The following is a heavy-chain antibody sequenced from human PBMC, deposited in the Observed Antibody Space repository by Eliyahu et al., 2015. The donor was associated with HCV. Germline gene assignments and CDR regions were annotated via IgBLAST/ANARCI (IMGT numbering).Heavy chain of an antibody. CDR1: GXSISSSSYY. CDR3: ARGIAARRRLDY. V-gene: IGHV4-39*07. Sequence: QLQLQESGPGLVKPSETLSLTCTVXGXSISSSSYYWGWIRQPPGKGLEWIGSIYYSGSTYYNPSLKSRVTISVDTSKNQFSLKLSSVTAADTAVYYCARGIAARRRLDYWGQGTLVTVSS. D-gene: IGHD6-6*01. J-gene: IGHJ4*02. CDR2: IYYSGST.